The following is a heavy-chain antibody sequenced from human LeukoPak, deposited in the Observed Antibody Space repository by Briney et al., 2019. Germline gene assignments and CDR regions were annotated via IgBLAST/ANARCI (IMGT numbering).Heavy chain of an antibody. CDR3: ARDGDTYGYYYYGLDV. Sequence: GASVKVSCKASGYTFTGYYTHWVRQAPGQGLEWMGWINPNSGGTKYAQTFKGRVTMTRDTSISTAYMELSSLRSDDTAVYYCARDGDTYGYYYYGLDVWGQGTTVTVSS. D-gene: IGHD5-18*01. V-gene: IGHV1-2*02. CDR1: GYTFTGYY. CDR2: INPNSGGT. J-gene: IGHJ6*02.